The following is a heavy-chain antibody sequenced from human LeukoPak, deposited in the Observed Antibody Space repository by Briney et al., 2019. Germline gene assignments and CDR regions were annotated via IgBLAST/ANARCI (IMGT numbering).Heavy chain of an antibody. Sequence: GGSLRLSCAASGFTVSSNYMSWVRQAPGKGLEWVSVIYSGGSTYYADSVKGRFTISRDNSKNTLYLQMNSLRAEDTAVYYCARAEAAAGLNYFDYWGQGTLVTVSS. V-gene: IGHV3-53*01. CDR3: ARAEAAAGLNYFDY. CDR1: GFTVSSNY. D-gene: IGHD6-13*01. J-gene: IGHJ4*02. CDR2: IYSGGST.